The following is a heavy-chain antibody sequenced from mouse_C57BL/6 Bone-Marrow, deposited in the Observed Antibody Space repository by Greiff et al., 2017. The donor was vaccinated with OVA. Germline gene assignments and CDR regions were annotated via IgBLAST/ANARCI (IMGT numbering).Heavy chain of an antibody. Sequence: EVQLVESGGGLVQPGGSLKLSCAASGFTFSDYYMYWVRQTPGKRLEWVAYISNGGGSTYYPDTVKGRFTISRDNAKNTLYLQMSRLKSEDTAMYYCARLDGYFDYWGQGTTLTVSS. J-gene: IGHJ2*01. CDR2: ISNGGGST. V-gene: IGHV5-12*01. D-gene: IGHD2-3*01. CDR3: ARLDGYFDY. CDR1: GFTFSDYY.